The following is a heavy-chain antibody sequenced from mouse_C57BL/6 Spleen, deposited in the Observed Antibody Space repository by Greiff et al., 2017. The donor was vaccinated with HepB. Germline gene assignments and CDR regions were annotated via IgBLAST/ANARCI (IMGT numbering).Heavy chain of an antibody. CDR2: INPNNGGT. CDR3: ARGDDGTLFAY. Sequence: VQLQQSGPELVKPGASVKISCKASGYTFTDYYMNWVKQSHGKSLEWIGDINPNNGGTSYNQKFKGKATLTVDKSSSTAYMELRSLTSEDSAVYYCARGDDGTLFAYWGQGTLVTVSA. CDR1: GYTFTDYY. V-gene: IGHV1-26*01. J-gene: IGHJ3*01. D-gene: IGHD2-3*01.